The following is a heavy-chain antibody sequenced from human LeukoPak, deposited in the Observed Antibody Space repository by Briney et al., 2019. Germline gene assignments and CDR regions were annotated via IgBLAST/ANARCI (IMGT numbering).Heavy chain of an antibody. V-gene: IGHV1-8*01. CDR3: ARSSSSWYSNYYYGMDV. CDR2: MNPNSGNT. Sequence: GASVKVSCKASGYTFTSYDINWVRQATGQGLEWMGWMNPNSGNTGYAQKLQGRVTMTTDTSTSTAYMELRSLRSDDTAVYYCARSSSSWYSNYYYGMDVWGQGTTVTVSS. J-gene: IGHJ6*02. D-gene: IGHD6-13*01. CDR1: GYTFTSYD.